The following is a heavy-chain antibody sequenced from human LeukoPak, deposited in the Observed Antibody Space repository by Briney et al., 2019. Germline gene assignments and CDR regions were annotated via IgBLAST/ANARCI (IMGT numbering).Heavy chain of an antibody. V-gene: IGHV3-49*04. D-gene: IGHD6-19*01. CDR2: IRSKAYGGTT. CDR1: GFSFGDYS. Sequence: GGSLRLSCTSSGFSFGDYSMTWVRQAPGKGLEWVGFIRSKAYGGTTEYAASVKGRFTISRDDSKNTLYLQMNSLRAEDTAVYYCASSGWPWSFDYWGQGTLVTVSS. CDR3: ASSGWPWSFDY. J-gene: IGHJ4*02.